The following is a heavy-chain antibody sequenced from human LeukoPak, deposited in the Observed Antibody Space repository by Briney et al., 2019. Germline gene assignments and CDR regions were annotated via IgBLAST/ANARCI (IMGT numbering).Heavy chain of an antibody. Sequence: GASVKVSCKASGYTFTGYYMHWVRQAPGQGLEWMGWINPNSGGTNYAQKFQGWVTMTRETSISTAYMELRRLRSDDTAVYYCARGWRIVGATTRPTLYYFDYWGQGTLVTVSS. J-gene: IGHJ4*02. D-gene: IGHD1-26*01. CDR2: INPNSGGT. CDR3: ARGWRIVGATTRPTLYYFDY. V-gene: IGHV1-2*04. CDR1: GYTFTGYY.